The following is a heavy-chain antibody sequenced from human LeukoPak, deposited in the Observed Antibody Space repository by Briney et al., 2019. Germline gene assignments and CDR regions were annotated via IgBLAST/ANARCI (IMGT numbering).Heavy chain of an antibody. D-gene: IGHD3-9*01. CDR3: ARPEGYFDSRAWDWFDS. V-gene: IGHV3-48*03. CDR2: ISSSGSTI. Sequence: GGSLRLSCAASEFTFSSYEMNWVRQAPGKGLEWVSYISSSGSTIYYADSVKGRFTISRDNAKNSLYLQMNSLRAEDTAVYYCARPEGYFDSRAWDWFDSWGQGTLVIVSS. CDR1: EFTFSSYE. J-gene: IGHJ5*01.